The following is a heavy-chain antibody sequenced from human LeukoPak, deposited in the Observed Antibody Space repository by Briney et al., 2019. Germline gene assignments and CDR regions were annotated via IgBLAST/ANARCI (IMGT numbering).Heavy chain of an antibody. CDR2: INHSGST. V-gene: IGHV4-34*01. Sequence: SETLSLTCAVYGGSFSGYYWSWIRQPPGKGQEWIGEINHSGSTNYNPSLKSRVTISVDTSKNQFSLKLSSVTAADTAVYYCARGPPRYGSGSYYTTWYFDLWGRGTLVTVSS. J-gene: IGHJ2*01. D-gene: IGHD3-10*01. CDR3: ARGPPRYGSGSYYTTWYFDL. CDR1: GGSFSGYY.